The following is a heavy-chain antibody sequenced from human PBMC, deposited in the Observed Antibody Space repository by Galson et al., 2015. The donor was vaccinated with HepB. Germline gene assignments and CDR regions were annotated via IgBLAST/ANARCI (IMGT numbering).Heavy chain of an antibody. V-gene: IGHV4-4*07. J-gene: IGHJ6*03. CDR3: ARVRYCSSTSCPKYSLHSSSWLYYYYYYMDV. Sequence: LSLTCTVSGGSISSYYWSWIRQPAGKGLEWIGRIYTSGSTNYNPSLKSRVTMSVDTSKNQFSLKLSSVTAADTAVYYCARVRYCSSTSCPKYSLHSSSWLYYYYYYMDVWGKGTTVTVSS. CDR1: GGSISSYY. CDR2: IYTSGST. D-gene: IGHD2-2*01.